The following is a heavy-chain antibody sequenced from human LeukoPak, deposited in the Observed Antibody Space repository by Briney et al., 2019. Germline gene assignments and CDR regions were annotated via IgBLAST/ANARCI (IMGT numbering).Heavy chain of an antibody. Sequence: GASLKISCKGSGYTFTSYWIGWVRQMPGKGLEWMGIIYPGDSDTRYSPSFQGQVTISADKSIGTAYLQWSSLKASDTAMYYCARQDGYESYYFDYWGQGTPVTVSS. CDR3: ARQDGYESYYFDY. CDR2: IYPGDSDT. J-gene: IGHJ4*02. D-gene: IGHD5-12*01. CDR1: GYTFTSYW. V-gene: IGHV5-51*01.